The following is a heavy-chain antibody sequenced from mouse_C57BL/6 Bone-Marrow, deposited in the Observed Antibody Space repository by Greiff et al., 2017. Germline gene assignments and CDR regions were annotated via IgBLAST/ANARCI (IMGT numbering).Heavy chain of an antibody. CDR2: IDPSDSYT. J-gene: IGHJ4*01. CDR1: GYTFTSYW. D-gene: IGHD2-4*01. Sequence: VQLQQSGAELVMPGASVKLSCKASGYTFTSYWMHWVKQRPGQGLEWIGEIDPSDSYTNYNQKFKGKSTLTVDKSSSTAYMQLSSLTSEDSAVYYCARSWDYDGGYAMDYWGQGTSVTVSS. V-gene: IGHV1-69*01. CDR3: ARSWDYDGGYAMDY.